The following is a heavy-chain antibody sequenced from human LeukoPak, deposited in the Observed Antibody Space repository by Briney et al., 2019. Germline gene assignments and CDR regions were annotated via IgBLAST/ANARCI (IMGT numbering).Heavy chain of an antibody. D-gene: IGHD3-3*01. CDR2: IYYSGST. CDR1: GGSISSSSYY. J-gene: IGHJ4*03. Sequence: SETLSLTCTVSGGSISSSSYYWGWIRQPPGKGLEWIGSIYYSGSTYYNPSLKSRVTISVDTSKNQFSLKLSSVTAADTAVYYCARRAYYDFWSGYRGGYFDYWGQGTLVTVSS. V-gene: IGHV4-39*01. CDR3: ARRAYYDFWSGYRGGYFDY.